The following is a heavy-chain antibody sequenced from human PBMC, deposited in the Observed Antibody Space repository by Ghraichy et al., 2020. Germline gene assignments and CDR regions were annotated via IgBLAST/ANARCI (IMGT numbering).Heavy chain of an antibody. J-gene: IGHJ4*02. CDR2: ISYDGSNK. Sequence: GESLNISCAASGFTFSSYAMHWVRQAPGKGLEWVAVISYDGSNKYYADSVKGRFTISRDNSKNTLYLQMNSLRAEDTAVYYCARENLAVAGPGYFDYWGQGTLVTVSS. CDR1: GFTFSSYA. V-gene: IGHV3-30*04. CDR3: ARENLAVAGPGYFDY. D-gene: IGHD6-19*01.